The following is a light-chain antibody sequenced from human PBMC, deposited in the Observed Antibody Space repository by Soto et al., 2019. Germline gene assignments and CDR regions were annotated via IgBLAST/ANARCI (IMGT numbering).Light chain of an antibody. CDR3: QQRSNWPL. Sequence: EIVMTQSPATLSVPPGERATLSCRASQSVSSNLAWYQQKPGRALRLLIDGASTRATGIPDRFSGSGSGTDFTLTISSLEPEDFAVYYCQQRSNWPLFGPGTKVDIK. V-gene: IGKV3-11*01. CDR2: GAS. J-gene: IGKJ3*01. CDR1: QSVSSN.